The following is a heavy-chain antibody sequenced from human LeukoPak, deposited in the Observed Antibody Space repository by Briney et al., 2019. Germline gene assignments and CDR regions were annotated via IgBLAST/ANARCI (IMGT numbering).Heavy chain of an antibody. J-gene: IGHJ4*02. CDR3: ARYLAGNFDY. Sequence: PSETLSLTCTVPGGSISSYYWSWIRQPPGKGLEWIGYIDYSGSTNYNPSHKSRVTISADASKNQFSLKLSSVTAADTAVYYCARYLAGNFDYWGQGTLVTVSS. CDR2: IDYSGST. CDR1: GGSISSYY. D-gene: IGHD1-1*01. V-gene: IGHV4-59*01.